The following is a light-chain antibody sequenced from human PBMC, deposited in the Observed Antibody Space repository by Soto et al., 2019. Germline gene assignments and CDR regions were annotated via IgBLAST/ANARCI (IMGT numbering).Light chain of an antibody. CDR2: KTS. CDR1: QAISAW. J-gene: IGKJ4*01. V-gene: IGKV1-12*01. Sequence: DIQMTQSPSSVSASVGDTATITCRASQAISAWLAWYQHKPGRAPKLLIYKTSNLQTGVPSRFSGRGSETTFTFTLTISNLQPEDFATYYCHQASSFPLTFGGGTKVEIK. CDR3: HQASSFPLT.